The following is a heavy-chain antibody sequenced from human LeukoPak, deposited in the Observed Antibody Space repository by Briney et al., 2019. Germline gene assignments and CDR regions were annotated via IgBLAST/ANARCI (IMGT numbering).Heavy chain of an antibody. J-gene: IGHJ6*03. CDR2: IKQDGSEK. Sequence: GGSLRLSCAASGFTFSSYSMNWVRQAPGKGLEWVANIKQDGSEKYYVDSVKGRFTISRDNAKNSLYLQMNSLRAEDTAVYYCARDVAGSSWYAMSRGYYYYYMDVWGKGTTVTISS. D-gene: IGHD6-13*01. CDR3: ARDVAGSSWYAMSRGYYYYYMDV. V-gene: IGHV3-7*01. CDR1: GFTFSSYS.